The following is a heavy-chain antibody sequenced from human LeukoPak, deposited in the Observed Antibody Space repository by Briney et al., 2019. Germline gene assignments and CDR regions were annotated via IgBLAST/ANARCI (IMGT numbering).Heavy chain of an antibody. CDR3: AKDSLISIKVVVGYFFD. D-gene: IGHD3-22*01. Sequence: PGGSLRLSCVASGFTFSTYGMSWVRQAPGKGLEWVSAITGSGGSTYYADSVKGRFTISRDNSKNTLYLQVNSLRVEDTAVYYCAKDSLISIKVVVGYFFDWGQGTLVTVSS. J-gene: IGHJ1*01. CDR1: GFTFSTYG. CDR2: ITGSGGST. V-gene: IGHV3-23*01.